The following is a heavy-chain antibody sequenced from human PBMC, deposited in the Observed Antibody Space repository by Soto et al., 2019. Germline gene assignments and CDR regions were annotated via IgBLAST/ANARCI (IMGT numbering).Heavy chain of an antibody. CDR3: ARDHQWLFFDY. D-gene: IGHD6-19*01. CDR1: GFTFSSYA. CDR2: ISYDGSNK. V-gene: IGHV3-30-3*01. J-gene: IGHJ4*02. Sequence: QVQLVESGGGVVQPGRSLRLSCAASGFTFSSYAMHWVRQAPGKGLEWVAVISYDGSNKYYADSVKGRFTISRDNSKNTLYLQMNSLRAEDTAVYYCARDHQWLFFDYWGQGTLVTVSS.